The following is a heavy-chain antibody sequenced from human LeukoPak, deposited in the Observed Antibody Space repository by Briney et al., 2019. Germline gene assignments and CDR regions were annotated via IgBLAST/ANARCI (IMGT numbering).Heavy chain of an antibody. Sequence: PSETLSLTCTVSGGSISSYYWSWIRQPPGKGLEWIGYIYYSGSTNYNPSLKSRVTISVDTSKNQFSLKLSSVTAADTAVYYCARVYPQSGNLHMDVWGQGTTVTVSS. CDR1: GGSISSYY. V-gene: IGHV4-59*01. D-gene: IGHD4-23*01. CDR2: IYYSGST. CDR3: ARVYPQSGNLHMDV. J-gene: IGHJ6*02.